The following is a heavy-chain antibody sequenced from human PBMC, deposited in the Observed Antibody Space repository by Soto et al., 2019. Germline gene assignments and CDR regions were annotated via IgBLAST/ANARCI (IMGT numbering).Heavy chain of an antibody. Sequence: ASVKVSCKASGFTFTSSAMQWVRQARGQRLEWIGWIVVGIGNTNYAQKFQGRVTITADESTSTAYMELSSLRSEDTAVYYCASSPSVYCSGGSCYSNPFDYWGQGTLVTVSS. CDR3: ASSPSVYCSGGSCYSNPFDY. D-gene: IGHD2-15*01. CDR1: GFTFTSSA. V-gene: IGHV1-58*02. CDR2: IVVGIGNT. J-gene: IGHJ4*02.